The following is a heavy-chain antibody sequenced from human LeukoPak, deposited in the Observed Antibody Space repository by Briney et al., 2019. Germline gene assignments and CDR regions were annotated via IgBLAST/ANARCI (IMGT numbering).Heavy chain of an antibody. V-gene: IGHV3-30*03. CDR3: ATQSFYCTSTSCSRLRDY. J-gene: IGHJ4*02. Sequence: GGSLRLSCVASGLTFRSYGMHWVRQAPGKGLEWVAVISHDGRNKDYGDSVKGRFTISRDNSNNTLYLQMSSLRPEDSAMHFCATQSFYCTSTSCSRLRDYWGQGTLVAVSS. D-gene: IGHD2-2*01. CDR2: ISHDGRNK. CDR1: GLTFRSYG.